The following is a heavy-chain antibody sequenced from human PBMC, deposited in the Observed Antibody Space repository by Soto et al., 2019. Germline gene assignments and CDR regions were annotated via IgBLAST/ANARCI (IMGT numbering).Heavy chain of an antibody. CDR1: GGSISSGGYY. CDR2: IYYSGST. D-gene: IGHD6-13*01. CDR3: ARVFSDSSSFFDP. V-gene: IGHV4-31*03. Sequence: QVQLQESGPGLVKPSQTLSLTCTVSGGSISSGGYYWSWIRQHPGKGLEWIGYIYYSGSTYYNPSRKSRVPXSXDXTKNQFSLKLSSVTAADTAVYYCARVFSDSSSFFDPWGQGTLVTVSS. J-gene: IGHJ5*02.